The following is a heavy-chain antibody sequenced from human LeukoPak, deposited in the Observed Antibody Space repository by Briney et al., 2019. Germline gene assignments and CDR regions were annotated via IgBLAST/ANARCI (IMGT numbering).Heavy chain of an antibody. J-gene: IGHJ4*02. CDR3: ARDSITGTTSFDY. V-gene: IGHV4-39*07. Sequence: PGGSLRLSCAASGFTVSSDYMNWVRQAPGKGLEWIGSIYYSGSTYYNPSLKSRVTISVDTSKNQFSLKLSSVTAADTAVYYCARDSITGTTSFDYWGQGTLVTVSS. CDR2: IYYSGST. D-gene: IGHD1-20*01. CDR1: GFTVSSDY.